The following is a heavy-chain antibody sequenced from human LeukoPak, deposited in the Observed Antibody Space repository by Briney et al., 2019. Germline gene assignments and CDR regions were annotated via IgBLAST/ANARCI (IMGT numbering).Heavy chain of an antibody. CDR2: IIPIFGTA. CDR1: GGTFSSYA. V-gene: IGHV1-69*06. Sequence: GASVKVSCKASGGTFSSYAISWVRQAPGQGLEWMGGIIPIFGTANYAQKFQGRVTITADKSTSTAYMELSSLRSEDTAVYYCAAVNYYYYYMDVWGKGTTVTVSS. CDR3: AAVNYYYYYMDV. J-gene: IGHJ6*03.